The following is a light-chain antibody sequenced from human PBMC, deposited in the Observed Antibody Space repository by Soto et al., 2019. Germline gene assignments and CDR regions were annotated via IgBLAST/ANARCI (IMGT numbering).Light chain of an antibody. J-gene: IGLJ1*01. CDR2: DVT. V-gene: IGLV2-14*03. CDR1: SNDVGGYNY. CDR3: SSYTTSNTRQIV. Sequence: QSVLTQPASVSGSPGQSVTIPFTGTSNDVGGYNYVSWYQHHPGKAPKLIIYDVTNRPSGVSNPFSGSKSGNTASLTISGLQPEDEADYYCSSYTTSNTRQIVFGTGTKVTVL.